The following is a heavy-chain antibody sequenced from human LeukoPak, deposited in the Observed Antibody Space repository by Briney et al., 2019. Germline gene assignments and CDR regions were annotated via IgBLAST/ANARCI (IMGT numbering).Heavy chain of an antibody. CDR3: ARSAMYYYDSSGPYYFDY. CDR1: GGSISSDGNS. Sequence: SQTLSLTCAVSGGSISSDGNSWSWIRQPPGKGLEWIGYIYHSGSTYYSPSLKSRVTISVDRSKNQFSLKLNSVTAADTAVYYCARSAMYYYDSSGPYYFDYWGQGTLVTVSS. J-gene: IGHJ4*02. CDR2: IYHSGST. V-gene: IGHV4-30-2*01. D-gene: IGHD3-22*01.